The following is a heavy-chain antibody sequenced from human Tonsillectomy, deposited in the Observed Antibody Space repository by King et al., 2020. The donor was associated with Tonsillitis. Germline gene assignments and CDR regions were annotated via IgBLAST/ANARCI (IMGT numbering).Heavy chain of an antibody. J-gene: IGHJ3*01. Sequence: EVQLVESGGGLVQPGGSLRLSCAASGFTFRSYAMSWVRQAPGKGLEWVSAISGNGASTYYADSVKGRFTISRDNSRKTLDLQMNSLRAEDTAVYYCANDYGLYWGQGTMVTVSS. CDR2: ISGNGAST. V-gene: IGHV3-23*04. CDR3: ANDYGLY. CDR1: GFTFRSYA. D-gene: IGHD4-17*01.